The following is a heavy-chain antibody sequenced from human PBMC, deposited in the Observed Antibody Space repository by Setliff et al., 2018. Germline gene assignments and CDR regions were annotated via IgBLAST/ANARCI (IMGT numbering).Heavy chain of an antibody. D-gene: IGHD3-10*01. Sequence: SETLSLTCTVSGGSISSGSNYWSWIRQPAGRGLEWIGHIDPSGNTNYHPSLKSRVTISGDTSKNQFSLKFTSVTAADTAVYFCARSLGSGSYYNSRPFYSDYWGQGTLVTVS. V-gene: IGHV4-61*09. J-gene: IGHJ4*02. CDR3: ARSLGSGSYYNSRPFYSDY. CDR1: GGSISSGSNY. CDR2: IDPSGNT.